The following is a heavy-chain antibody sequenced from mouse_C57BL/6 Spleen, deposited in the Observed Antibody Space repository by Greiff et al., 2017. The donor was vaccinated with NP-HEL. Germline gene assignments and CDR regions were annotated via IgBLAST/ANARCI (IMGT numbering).Heavy chain of an antibody. CDR3: ARKGGYY. V-gene: IGHV1-76*01. Sequence: VQLQQSGAELVRPGASVKLSCKASGYTFTDYYINWVKQRPGQGLEWIARIYPGSGNTYYNEKFKGKATLTAEKSSSTAYMQLSSLTSEDSAVYFCARKGGYYWGQGTSVTVSS. CDR2: IYPGSGNT. J-gene: IGHJ4*01. CDR1: GYTFTDYY.